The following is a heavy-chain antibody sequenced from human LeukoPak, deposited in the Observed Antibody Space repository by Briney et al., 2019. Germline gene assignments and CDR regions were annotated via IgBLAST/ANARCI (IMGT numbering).Heavy chain of an antibody. D-gene: IGHD4-17*01. V-gene: IGHV3-23*01. J-gene: IGHJ4*02. CDR3: AKDLIGMTTVTYFDY. CDR1: GFTFSSYA. Sequence: GGSLRLSCAASGFTFSSYAMSWVRQAPGKGLGWVSAISGSGGSTYYADSVKGRFTISRDNSKNTLYLQMNSLRAEDTAVYYCAKDLIGMTTVTYFDYWGQGTLVTVSS. CDR2: ISGSGGST.